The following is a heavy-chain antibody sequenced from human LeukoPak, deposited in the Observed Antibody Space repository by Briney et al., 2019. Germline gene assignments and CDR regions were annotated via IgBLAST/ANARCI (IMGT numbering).Heavy chain of an antibody. V-gene: IGHV3-53*01. J-gene: IGHJ4*02. CDR1: GFIVSNNH. D-gene: IGHD3-10*01. Sequence: GGSLRLSCAASGFIVSNNHMTWIRQAPGKGLEWVSLIFPDSSPYYADSVKGRFLISRDKSKNTFYLQMNSLRAEDTAIYYCAGGGSGTYFEFEYWGQGTLVTVSS. CDR2: IFPDSSP. CDR3: AGGGSGTYFEFEY.